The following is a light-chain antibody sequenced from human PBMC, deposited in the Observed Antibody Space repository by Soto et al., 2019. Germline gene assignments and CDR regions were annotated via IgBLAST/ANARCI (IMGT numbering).Light chain of an antibody. CDR2: DAS. V-gene: IGKV1-33*01. CDR3: QQYDNLPLT. CDR1: QDISSW. J-gene: IGKJ4*01. Sequence: DIQMTQSPSFVSASVGDRVTITCRASQDISSWLVWYQQKPGKAPKLLIYDASNLETGVPSRFSGSGSGTDFTFTISSLQPEDIATYYCQQYDNLPLTFGGGTKVDIK.